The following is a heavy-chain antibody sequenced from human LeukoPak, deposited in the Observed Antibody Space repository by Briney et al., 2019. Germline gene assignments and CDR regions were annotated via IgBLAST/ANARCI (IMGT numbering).Heavy chain of an antibody. J-gene: IGHJ4*02. V-gene: IGHV1-46*01. CDR2: INPSGGST. D-gene: IGHD5-12*01. CDR1: GYTFTSYY. Sequence: ASVKVSCKASGYTFTSYYMHWVRQAPGQGFEWMGIINPSGGSTSYAQKFQGRVTMTRDTSTSTVYMELSSLRSEDTAVYYCARPGSMATFDYWGQGTLVTVSS. CDR3: ARPGSMATFDY.